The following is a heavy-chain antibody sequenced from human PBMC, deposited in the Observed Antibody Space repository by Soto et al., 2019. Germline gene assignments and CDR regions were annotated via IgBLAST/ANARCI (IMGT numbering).Heavy chain of an antibody. CDR3: ARHVNRGAIFDY. J-gene: IGHJ4*02. CDR2: INYSGST. Sequence: QVQLQESGPGLVKPSETLSLTCTVSGGSISSYYWSWIRQPPGKGLEWIGYINYSGSTTYNPSLRSRVAISVDTSKTHLSLKLSSVTAADTAVYYCARHVNRGAIFDYWGQGTLVTVSS. D-gene: IGHD3-3*01. CDR1: GGSISSYY. V-gene: IGHV4-59*08.